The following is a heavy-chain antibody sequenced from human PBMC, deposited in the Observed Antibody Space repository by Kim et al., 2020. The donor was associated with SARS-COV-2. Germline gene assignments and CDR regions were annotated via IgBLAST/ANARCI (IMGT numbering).Heavy chain of an antibody. J-gene: IGHJ4*02. CDR1: GYTFSSYA. Sequence: ASVKVSCKASGYTFSSYAIHWVRQAPGQRPEWMGWINAGNGNAKYSRRFQGRVTISRDTSASSVYMELNSLRSEDTAVYYCARSVPITGERLDYWGQGTLITVSS. V-gene: IGHV1-3*01. D-gene: IGHD3-16*01. CDR3: ARSVPITGERLDY. CDR2: INAGNGNA.